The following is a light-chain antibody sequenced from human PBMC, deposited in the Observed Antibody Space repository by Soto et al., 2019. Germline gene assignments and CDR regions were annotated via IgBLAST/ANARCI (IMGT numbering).Light chain of an antibody. CDR3: QQYGSSPRT. Sequence: EIFFAQSPGTLYLSGREKATLSCRASQSVSPYLAWYQHKPGQAPRLLIYGASSRATGIPDRFSGSGSGTDFTLTISGLEPEDFALYYCQQYGSSPRTFGHGTKVDI. V-gene: IGKV3-20*01. J-gene: IGKJ1*01. CDR2: GAS. CDR1: QSVSPY.